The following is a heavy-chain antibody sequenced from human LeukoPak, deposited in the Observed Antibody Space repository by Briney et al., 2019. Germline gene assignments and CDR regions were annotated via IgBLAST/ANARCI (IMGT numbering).Heavy chain of an antibody. V-gene: IGHV1-2*02. CDR2: INPNSGGT. D-gene: IGHD4-11*01. J-gene: IGHJ6*02. CDR3: ARDPHSPNYYGMDV. Sequence: GASVKVSCKASGYTFTGYYMHWVRQAPGQGLEWMGWINPNSGGTNYAQKFQGRVTMTRDTSISTAYMELSRLRSDDTAVYYCARDPHSPNYYGMDVWGQGTTVTVSS. CDR1: GYTFTGYY.